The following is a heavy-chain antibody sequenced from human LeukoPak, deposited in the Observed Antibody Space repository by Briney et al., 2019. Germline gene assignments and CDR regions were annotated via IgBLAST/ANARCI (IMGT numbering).Heavy chain of an antibody. J-gene: IGHJ5*02. V-gene: IGHV3-7*03. CDR2: IKEDGSEK. D-gene: IGHD3-3*02. CDR1: GFTFTNHW. CDR3: AKSGSSVFWS. Sequence: GGSLRLSCAASGFTFTNHWMSWVCQAPGKGLEWVANIKEDGSEKYYVDSVKGRFTVSRDNVKNSLFLQMNSLRVDDTAVYYCAKSGSSVFWSWGQGTLVTVSS.